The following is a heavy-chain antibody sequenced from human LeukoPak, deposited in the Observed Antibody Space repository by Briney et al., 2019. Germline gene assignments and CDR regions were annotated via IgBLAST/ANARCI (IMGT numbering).Heavy chain of an antibody. J-gene: IGHJ4*02. CDR3: AKVGRASWAPYYFDY. CDR2: VSGSGTST. V-gene: IGHV3-23*01. D-gene: IGHD2-2*01. CDR1: GFTFSSYA. Sequence: GGSLRLSCAATGFTFSSYAMGWVRQAPGKGLEWVSDVSGSGTSTNYADSVKGRLTISRDNSKNTLYLQMNNLRAEDTAVYYCAKVGRASWAPYYFDYWGQGTLVTVSS.